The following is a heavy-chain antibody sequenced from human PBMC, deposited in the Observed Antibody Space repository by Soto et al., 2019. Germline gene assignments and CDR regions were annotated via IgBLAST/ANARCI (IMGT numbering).Heavy chain of an antibody. J-gene: IGHJ4*02. CDR2: IYYSGST. CDR1: GGSISSYY. CDR3: ARAPPPYDSSPYFDY. V-gene: IGHV4-59*01. D-gene: IGHD3-22*01. Sequence: ASETLSLTCTVSGGSISSYYWSWIRQPPGKGLEWIGYIYYSGSTNYNPSLKSRVTISVDTSKNQFSLKLSSVTAADTAVYYCARAPPPYDSSPYFDYWGQGTLVTVSS.